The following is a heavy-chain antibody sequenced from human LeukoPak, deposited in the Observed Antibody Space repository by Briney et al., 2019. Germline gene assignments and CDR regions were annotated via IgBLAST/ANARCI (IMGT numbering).Heavy chain of an antibody. D-gene: IGHD6-6*01. CDR2: ISSSSSTI. V-gene: IGHV3-11*04. CDR1: GFTFSDYY. J-gene: IGHJ4*02. Sequence: GGSLRLSCAASGFTFSDYYMSWIRQAPGKGLEWVSYISSSSSTIYYADSVKGQFTISRDNAKNSLYLQMNSLRAEDTAVYYCARDLWGSSSSFDYWGQGTLVTVSS. CDR3: ARDLWGSSSSFDY.